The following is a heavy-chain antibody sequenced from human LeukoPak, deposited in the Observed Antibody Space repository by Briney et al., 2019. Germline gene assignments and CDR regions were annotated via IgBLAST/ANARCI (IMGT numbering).Heavy chain of an antibody. CDR3: ARHRYYYDSSGYQFDP. Sequence: GESLKISCKGSGYSFTSYWIGWVRQMPGKGLEWMGIIYPGDSDTRYSPSFQGQVTISADKSISTAYLQWSSLKASDTAMYYCARHRYYYDSSGYQFDPWGQGTLVTVSS. D-gene: IGHD3-22*01. CDR1: GYSFTSYW. J-gene: IGHJ5*02. V-gene: IGHV5-51*01. CDR2: IYPGDSDT.